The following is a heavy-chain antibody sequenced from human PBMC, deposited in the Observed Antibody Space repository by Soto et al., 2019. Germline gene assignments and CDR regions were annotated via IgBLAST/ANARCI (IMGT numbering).Heavy chain of an antibody. J-gene: IGHJ3*01. Sequence: QVQLQESGPGLVKPSETLSLTCTVSSGSIINYYWTWIRQPPGKGLEWIGFIYYSGSTNYKSFLKSRVTMSVDMARQQSSLKLSSVTAADTAVYYWASRLTLATTTGDAFDLWGQGTRVTVSS. CDR1: SGSIINYY. D-gene: IGHD4-17*01. CDR2: IYYSGST. CDR3: ASRLTLATTTGDAFDL. V-gene: IGHV4-59*01.